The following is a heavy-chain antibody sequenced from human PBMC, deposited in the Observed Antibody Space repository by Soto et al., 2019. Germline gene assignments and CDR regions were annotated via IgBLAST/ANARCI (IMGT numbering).Heavy chain of an antibody. CDR3: ARDDAFQNENGFDI. D-gene: IGHD1-1*01. Sequence: QVQLVESGGGVVQPGRSLRLSCAASGFTFSKYGFHWVRQAPGKGLEWVAGIVNDGSEKYHADSVEGRFTISRDNSKDTLFLQMNSLRAEDTAVYYCARDDAFQNENGFDIWGQVTMVTVSS. V-gene: IGHV3-33*01. CDR1: GFTFSKYG. J-gene: IGHJ3*02. CDR2: IVNDGSEK.